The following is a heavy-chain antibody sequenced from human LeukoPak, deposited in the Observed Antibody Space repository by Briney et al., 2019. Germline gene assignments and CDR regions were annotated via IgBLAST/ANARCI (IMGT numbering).Heavy chain of an antibody. CDR3: ASGYYYGSGSFDY. D-gene: IGHD3-10*01. J-gene: IGHJ4*02. CDR2: IYYSGST. V-gene: IGHV4-59*01. Sequence: PSETLSLTCAVYGGSLSDYYWSWIRQPPGKGLEWIGYIYYSGSTNYNPSLKSRVTISVDTSKNQFSLKLSSVTAADTAVYYCASGYYYGSGSFDYWGQGTLVTVSS. CDR1: GGSLSDYY.